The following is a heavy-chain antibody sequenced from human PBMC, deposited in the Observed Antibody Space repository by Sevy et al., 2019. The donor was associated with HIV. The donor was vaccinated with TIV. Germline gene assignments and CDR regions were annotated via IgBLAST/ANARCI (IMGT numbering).Heavy chain of an antibody. CDR3: ASHQGVSYYDLSYYGMDV. V-gene: IGHV3-23*01. Sequence: GGSLRLSCAASGFTFSSYAMSWVRQAPGKGLEWVSSISGSGGRKYYADSVKGRFTISRDNSKNTLYLQMNSLRAEDTAVYYCASHQGVSYYDLSYYGMDVWGQGTTVTVSS. D-gene: IGHD3-3*01. CDR1: GFTFSSYA. J-gene: IGHJ6*02. CDR2: ISGSGGRK.